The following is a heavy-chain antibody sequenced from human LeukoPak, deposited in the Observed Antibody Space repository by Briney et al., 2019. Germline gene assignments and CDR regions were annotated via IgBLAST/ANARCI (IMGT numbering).Heavy chain of an antibody. CDR2: INPVGSST. J-gene: IGHJ4*02. V-gene: IGHV1-46*04. CDR1: GYTFTSYY. Sequence: ASVKVSCKASGYTFTSYYIHWVRQAPGQGLEWMGLINPVGSSTSYAQKLQGRVSMTRDTSTNTVYMELSGLRSEDTAVYYCARVYSSSSPTDYWGQGTLVAVSS. D-gene: IGHD6-6*01. CDR3: ARVYSSSSPTDY.